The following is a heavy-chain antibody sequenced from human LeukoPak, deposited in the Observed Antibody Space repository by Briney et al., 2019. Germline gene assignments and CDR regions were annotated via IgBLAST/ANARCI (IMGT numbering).Heavy chain of an antibody. V-gene: IGHV3-7*01. J-gene: IGHJ4*02. D-gene: IGHD4-17*01. CDR1: GFTFTSYW. CDR2: IKQDGSEK. Sequence: GGCLRLSCAASGFTFTSYWMSWVRQAPGKGLEWVANIKQDGSEKYYVDSVKGRFTISRDNAKNSLYLQMNSLRAEDTAVYYCAREGDYGDYFDYWGQGTLVTVSS. CDR3: AREGDYGDYFDY.